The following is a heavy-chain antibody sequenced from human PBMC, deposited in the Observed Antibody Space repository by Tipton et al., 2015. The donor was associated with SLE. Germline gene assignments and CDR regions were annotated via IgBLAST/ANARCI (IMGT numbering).Heavy chain of an antibody. CDR1: GGSISSNY. CDR3: ARGMLTWRGATVGVDV. J-gene: IGHJ6*02. CDR2: ISYGGGT. D-gene: IGHD2-8*01. V-gene: IGHV4-59*08. Sequence: TLSLTCSVSGGSISSNYWIGIRQPPGKGLEWIGYISYGGGTNYNPSLQRRITMSVDTAKKQFSLKLTSVTAADTAVYYCARGMLTWRGATVGVDVWGQGTWVNVSS.